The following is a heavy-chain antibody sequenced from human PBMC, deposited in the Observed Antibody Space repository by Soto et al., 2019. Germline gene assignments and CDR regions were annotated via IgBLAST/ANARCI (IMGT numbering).Heavy chain of an antibody. CDR2: IIPLFGTA. D-gene: IGHD2-21*02. J-gene: IGHJ4*02. V-gene: IGHV1-69*06. CDR3: ARKAACGGDCYAFDS. CDR1: GGIFSSNT. Sequence: QVYLVQSGAEVKKPGSSVKISCKASGGIFSSNTINWVRQAAGQGLEWMGGIIPLFGTANYAEKFQGRVTITADKSTKTDYMQLTSLRSEDTAVYYCARKAACGGDCYAFDSWGQGTLVTVSS.